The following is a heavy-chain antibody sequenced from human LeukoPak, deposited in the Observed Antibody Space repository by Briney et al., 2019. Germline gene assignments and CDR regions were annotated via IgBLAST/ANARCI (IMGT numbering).Heavy chain of an antibody. CDR2: IYYSGST. CDR3: ARDGDYGEYYFDY. CDR1: GGSNSSYY. J-gene: IGHJ4*02. D-gene: IGHD4-17*01. Sequence: PSDTLSLPCTVSGGSNSSYYWRWLRQPPGKGLEWIGYIYYSGSTNYNPSLKSRVTISVDTSKNQFSLKLSSVTAADTAVYYCARDGDYGEYYFDYWGEGTLVTVSS. V-gene: IGHV4-59*01.